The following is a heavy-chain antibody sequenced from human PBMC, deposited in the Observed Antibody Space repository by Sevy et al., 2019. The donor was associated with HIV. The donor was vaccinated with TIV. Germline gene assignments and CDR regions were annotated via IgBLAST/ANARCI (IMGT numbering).Heavy chain of an antibody. J-gene: IGHJ4*02. CDR1: GFTLSNYG. CDR3: AKHIPHRAMGDY. D-gene: IGHD2-21*01. V-gene: IGHV3-23*01. Sequence: GGSLRLSCVASGFTLSNYGLSWVRQAPGKGLEWVSSISGSGAETYFADSVKGRFTISRDNSKNTLYLQMNSLRAGDTAVYYCAKHIPHRAMGDYWGQGTLVTVSS. CDR2: ISGSGAET.